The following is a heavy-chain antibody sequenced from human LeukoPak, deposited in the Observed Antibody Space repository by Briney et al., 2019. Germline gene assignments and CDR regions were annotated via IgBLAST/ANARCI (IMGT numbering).Heavy chain of an antibody. Sequence: GGSLRLSCAVSGFTVSSNYVSWVRQAPGKGLEWVSVIYSDGRTYYADSVKGRFTISRDNSKNALYLQMNTLRAEDTAVYYCARDLGYSHVYSFNYWGQGTLVTVSS. J-gene: IGHJ4*02. V-gene: IGHV3-53*01. D-gene: IGHD5-18*01. CDR3: ARDLGYSHVYSFNY. CDR1: GFTVSSNY. CDR2: IYSDGRT.